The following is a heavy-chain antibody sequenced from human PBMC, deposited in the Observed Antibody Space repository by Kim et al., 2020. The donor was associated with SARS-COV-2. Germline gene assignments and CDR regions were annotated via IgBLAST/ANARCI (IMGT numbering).Heavy chain of an antibody. CDR1: GFTFDNYG. CDR3: AKDKGGYPYHYYSMDV. D-gene: IGHD5-12*01. CDR2: IYWDGYVAYK. J-gene: IGHJ6*03. Sequence: GGSLRLSCEVPGFTFDNYGMSWVRHAPGKGLEWVSGIYWDGYVAYKGYADSVKGRFTISTDNAKNSLYLQMDSLRAEDTAVYYCAKDKGGYPYHYYSMDVWGKGTAVTVSS. V-gene: IGHV3-20*04.